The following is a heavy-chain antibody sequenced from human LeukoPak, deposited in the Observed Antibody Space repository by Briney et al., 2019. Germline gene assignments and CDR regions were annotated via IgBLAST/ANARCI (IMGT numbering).Heavy chain of an antibody. CDR3: ARTPYYYDSGGYPEYYLAS. V-gene: IGHV3-11*06. Sequence: RGSLSPSCAASGFTFSDYYMSWIRQAPGKGLEWVSYISSSSSYTNYADSVKGRLTISRDNAKNSLYLQMNSLRAEDTAVYYCARTPYYYDSGGYPEYYLASGGQGPLVTVSS. CDR2: ISSSSSYT. CDR1: GFTFSDYY. D-gene: IGHD3-22*01. J-gene: IGHJ4*02.